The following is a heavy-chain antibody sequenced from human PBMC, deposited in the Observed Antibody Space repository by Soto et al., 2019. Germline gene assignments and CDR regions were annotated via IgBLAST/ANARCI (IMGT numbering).Heavy chain of an antibody. CDR3: ASPKIAFYNWFDP. Sequence: SETMSLTSTFSGFSVSNVIYYLRWIRPPPGKGLEWIGNIHYSGSTNYNPSLKSRVTISVDTSKNQFSLKLSSVTAADTAVYHCASPKIAFYNWFDPWVQGTLVTGSS. CDR2: IHYSGST. J-gene: IGHJ5*02. CDR1: GFSVSNVIYY. V-gene: IGHV4-61*01. D-gene: IGHD3-3*02.